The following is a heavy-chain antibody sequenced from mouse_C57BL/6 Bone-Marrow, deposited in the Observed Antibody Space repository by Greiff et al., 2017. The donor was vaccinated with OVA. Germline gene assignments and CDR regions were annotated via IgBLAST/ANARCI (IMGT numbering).Heavy chain of an antibody. CDR1: GYTFTDYD. CDR2: IDPETGGT. J-gene: IGHJ2*01. Sequence: VQLQQSGAELVRPGASVTLSCKASGYTFTDYDMHWVKQTPVHGLEWIGAIDPETGGTAYNQKFKGKAILTADKSSSTAYMELRSLTSEDSAVYYGTRGPLLLDYWGQGTTLTVSS. D-gene: IGHD2-1*01. V-gene: IGHV1-15*01. CDR3: TRGPLLLDY.